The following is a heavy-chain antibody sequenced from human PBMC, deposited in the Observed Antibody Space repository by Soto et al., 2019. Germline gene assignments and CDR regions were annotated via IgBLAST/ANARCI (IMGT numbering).Heavy chain of an antibody. J-gene: IGHJ5*02. Sequence: PSETLSLTCTVSGGSISSGGYYWSWIRQHPGKGLEWIGYIYYSGSTYYNPSLKSRVTISVDTSKNQFSLKLSSVTAADTAVYYCARGITMIVVVIRGGPWFDPWGQGTLVTVSS. CDR2: IYYSGST. CDR1: GGSISSGGYY. V-gene: IGHV4-31*03. D-gene: IGHD3-22*01. CDR3: ARGITMIVVVIRGGPWFDP.